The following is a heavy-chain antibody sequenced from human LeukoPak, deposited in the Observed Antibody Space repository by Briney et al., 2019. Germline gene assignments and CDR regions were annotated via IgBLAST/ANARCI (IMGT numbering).Heavy chain of an antibody. CDR2: ISYDGNNK. V-gene: IGHV3-30-3*01. CDR1: GFTFRSYA. CDR3: ARTYRDFWAPDY. J-gene: IGHJ4*02. Sequence: GGSLRLSCAASGFTFRSYAMHWVRQAPGKGLEWVAVISYDGNNKYYAGSVKGRFTISRGNSKNTLYLQMDSLRAEDTAVYYSARTYRDFWAPDYWGQGTLVTVSS. D-gene: IGHD3/OR15-3a*01.